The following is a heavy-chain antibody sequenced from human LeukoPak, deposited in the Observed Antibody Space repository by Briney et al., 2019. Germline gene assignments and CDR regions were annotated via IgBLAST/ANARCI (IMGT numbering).Heavy chain of an antibody. Sequence: PSETLSLTCTVSASSITSTYYWAWFRQPPGKGLEWIATVFRLQTVRTFNNPSLESPVTMSLDPSQSQFSLNLTSVTAADTALYFCARVLHAPYLIDSWGQGTLVTVSS. J-gene: IGHJ4*02. CDR1: ASSITSTYY. CDR3: ARVLHAPYLIDS. CDR2: VFRLQTVRT. D-gene: IGHD2-8*01. V-gene: IGHV4-38-2*02.